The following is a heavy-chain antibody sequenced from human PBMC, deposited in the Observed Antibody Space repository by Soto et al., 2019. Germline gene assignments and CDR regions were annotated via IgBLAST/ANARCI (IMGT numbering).Heavy chain of an antibody. CDR3: SREVQPVVRREYAY. Sequence: EVQLVESGGGLVKPGGSLRLSCAVSGFTFSSCTMNWVRQAPGKGLEWVSSISSSGSTYDADSVKGRFTIARDNAKNSLYLQMGSLRAEDTAVYYCSREVQPVVRREYAYWGQGTLVTVSS. CDR1: GFTFSSCT. V-gene: IGHV3-21*01. D-gene: IGHD3-10*01. J-gene: IGHJ4*02. CDR2: ISSSGST.